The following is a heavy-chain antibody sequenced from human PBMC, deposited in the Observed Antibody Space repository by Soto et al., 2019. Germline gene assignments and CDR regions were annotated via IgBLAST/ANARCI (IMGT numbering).Heavy chain of an antibody. V-gene: IGHV3-23*01. Sequence: GESLKISCAASGFTFSSYAVSWVRQAPGKGPEWISSISGSGSTIYYADSVKGRFTISRDNSKNTLYLQMSSLRAEDTAVYYCAKVFYYYDSSGYYYFDYWGQGTLVTVSS. D-gene: IGHD3-22*01. CDR1: GFTFSSYA. CDR2: ISGSGSTI. CDR3: AKVFYYYDSSGYYYFDY. J-gene: IGHJ4*02.